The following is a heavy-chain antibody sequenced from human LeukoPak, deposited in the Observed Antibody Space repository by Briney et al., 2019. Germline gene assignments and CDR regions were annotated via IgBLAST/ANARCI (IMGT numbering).Heavy chain of an antibody. D-gene: IGHD5-24*01. CDR2: INRSGST. CDR3: ARGWNWLQPFDY. Sequence: SETLSLTCAVYGGSFSGYYWSWIRQPPGKGLEWIGEINRSGSTNYNPSLKSRVTISVDTSKNQFSLKLSSVTAADTAVYYCARGWNWLQPFDYWGQGTLVTVSS. J-gene: IGHJ4*02. V-gene: IGHV4-34*01. CDR1: GGSFSGYY.